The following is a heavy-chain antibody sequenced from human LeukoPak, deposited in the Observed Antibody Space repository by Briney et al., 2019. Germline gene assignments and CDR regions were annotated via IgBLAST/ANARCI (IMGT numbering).Heavy chain of an antibody. D-gene: IGHD2-2*01. CDR3: ARGVVPAALWQNWFDP. J-gene: IGHJ5*02. CDR2: SSYTGST. V-gene: IGHV4-39*07. CDR1: GCSISSSSYF. Sequence: SETLSLTCTVSGCSISSSSYFWGWIRQPPGKGLEWIVSSSYTGSTYSNPSLKSRVTMSVDTSKNQSSLKLSSVTAADTAVFFCARGVVPAALWQNWFDPWGQGSLVIVSS.